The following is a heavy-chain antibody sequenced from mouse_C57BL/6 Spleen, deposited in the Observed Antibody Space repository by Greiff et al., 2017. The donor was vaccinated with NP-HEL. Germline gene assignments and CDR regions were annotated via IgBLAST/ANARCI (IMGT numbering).Heavy chain of an antibody. Sequence: DVMLVESGEGLVKPGGSLKLSCAASGFTFSSYAMSWVRQTPEKRLEWVAYISSGGDYIYYADTVKGRFTISRDNARNTLYLQMSSLKSEDTAMYYCTRDDYDDGYWYFDVWGTGTTVTVSS. CDR2: ISSGGDYI. V-gene: IGHV5-9-1*02. CDR1: GFTFSSYA. J-gene: IGHJ1*03. D-gene: IGHD2-4*01. CDR3: TRDDYDDGYWYFDV.